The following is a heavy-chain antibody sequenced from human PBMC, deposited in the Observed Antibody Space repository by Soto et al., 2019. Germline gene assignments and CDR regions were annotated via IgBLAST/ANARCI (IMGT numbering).Heavy chain of an antibody. D-gene: IGHD4-17*01. J-gene: IGHJ6*03. CDR1: GFTFSSYS. CDR3: ARVSGDYPYYYYYYYMDV. Sequence: GGSLRLSCAASGFTFSSYSMNWVRQAPGKGLEWVSSISSSSSYIYYADSVKGRFTISRDNAKNSLYLQMNSLRAEDTAVYYCARVSGDYPYYYYYYYMDVWGKGTTVTVSS. CDR2: ISSSSSYI. V-gene: IGHV3-21*01.